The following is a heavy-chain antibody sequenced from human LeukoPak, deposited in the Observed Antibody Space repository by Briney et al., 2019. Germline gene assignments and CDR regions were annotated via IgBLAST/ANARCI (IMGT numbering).Heavy chain of an antibody. Sequence: ASVKVSCKASGYTFTSYAMYWVRQAPGQGLEWMGRINPNSGGTNYAQKFQGRVTMTRDTSISTAYMELSRLRSDDTTVYYCARGELVGLGAISAGWFDPWGQGTLVTVSS. CDR1: GYTFTSYA. CDR3: ARGELVGLGAISAGWFDP. J-gene: IGHJ5*02. V-gene: IGHV1-2*06. CDR2: INPNSGGT. D-gene: IGHD1-26*01.